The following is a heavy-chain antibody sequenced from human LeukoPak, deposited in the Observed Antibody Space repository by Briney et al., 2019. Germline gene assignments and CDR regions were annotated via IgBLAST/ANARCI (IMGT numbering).Heavy chain of an antibody. Sequence: PGGSLRLSCAASGFTFSSYWMSWVRQAPGKGLEWVANIKQDGSEKYYVDSVKGRFTISRDNAKNSLYLQMNSLRAEDTAVYYCARDALYYDFWSGSLDYWGQGTLVTVSS. J-gene: IGHJ4*02. D-gene: IGHD3-3*01. CDR1: GFTFSSYW. CDR2: IKQDGSEK. V-gene: IGHV3-7*01. CDR3: ARDALYYDFWSGSLDY.